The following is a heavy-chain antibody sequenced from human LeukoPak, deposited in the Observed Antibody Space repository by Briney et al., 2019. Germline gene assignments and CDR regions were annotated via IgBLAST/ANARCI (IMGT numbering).Heavy chain of an antibody. CDR1: VGSFSIYI. D-gene: IGHD3-9*01. CDR3: ASLSDILTGYYPTS. Sequence: TVKVSRKISVGSFSIYIITWVPHAPGQGLECVGEIVPLFAPPPYTQTSQGRHKIITDEPTSTAYMELSSLSPQDTALYYCASLSDILTGYYPTSWGQGTLVVVSS. V-gene: IGHV1-69*05. J-gene: IGHJ5*02. CDR2: IVPLFAPP.